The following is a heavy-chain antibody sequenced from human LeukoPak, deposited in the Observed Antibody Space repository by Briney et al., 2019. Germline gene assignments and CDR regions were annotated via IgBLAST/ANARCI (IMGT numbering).Heavy chain of an antibody. CDR2: ISGGGSDT. CDR3: AKVRPYWYCDL. CDR1: GITFSSYA. Sequence: GGSLRLSCAASGITFSSYAMNWVRQAPGKGLEWVSSISGGGSDTYYADSVKGRFTTSRDNSKNTLYLQMNSLRAEDTAVYYCAKVRPYWYCDLWGRGTLVTVSS. J-gene: IGHJ2*01. V-gene: IGHV3-23*01.